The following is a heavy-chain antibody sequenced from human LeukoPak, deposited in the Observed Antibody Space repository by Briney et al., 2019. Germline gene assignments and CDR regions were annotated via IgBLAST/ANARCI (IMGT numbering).Heavy chain of an antibody. CDR2: ICTSGST. CDR1: GGSISSYY. D-gene: IGHD3-16*01. CDR3: ARDLPRGIHYYYYMDV. V-gene: IGHV4-4*07. Sequence: SETLSLTCTVSGGSISSYYWSWIRQPAGKGLEWIGRICTSGSTNYNPSLKSRVTMSVDTSKNQFSLKLSSVTAADTAVYYCARDLPRGIHYYYYMDVWGKGTTVTVSS. J-gene: IGHJ6*03.